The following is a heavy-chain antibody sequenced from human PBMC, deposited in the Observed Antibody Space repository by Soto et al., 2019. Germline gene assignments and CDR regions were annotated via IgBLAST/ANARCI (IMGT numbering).Heavy chain of an antibody. V-gene: IGHV2-26*01. CDR3: ARTNVLRYFDWLLGPFDP. D-gene: IGHD3-9*01. J-gene: IGHJ5*02. Sequence: SGPTLVNPTETLTLTCTVSGFSLSNARMGVSWIRQPPGKALEWLAHIFSNDEKSYSTSLKSRLTISKDTSKSQVVLTMTNVDPVDTATYYCARTNVLRYFDWLLGPFDPWGQGTLVTVSS. CDR1: GFSLSNARMG. CDR2: IFSNDEK.